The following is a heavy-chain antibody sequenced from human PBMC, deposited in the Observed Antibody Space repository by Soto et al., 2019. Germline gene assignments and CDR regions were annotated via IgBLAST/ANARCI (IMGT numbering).Heavy chain of an antibody. D-gene: IGHD2-21*01. CDR1: GFTFSGAW. CDR2: IKSKYDGGTT. CDR3: AKRGITTLGVVDH. Sequence: GGSLRLSCAASGFTFSGAWFNWVRQAPGKGLEWVGRIKSKYDGGTTDYAAPVKGRFTISRDDSKNTLYLQMNSLRVEDTALYYCAKRGITTLGVVDHWGQGTLVTVSS. V-gene: IGHV3-15*07. J-gene: IGHJ4*02.